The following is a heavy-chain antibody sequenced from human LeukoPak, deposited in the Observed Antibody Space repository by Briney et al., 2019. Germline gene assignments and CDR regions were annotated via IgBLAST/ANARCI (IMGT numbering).Heavy chain of an antibody. J-gene: IGHJ4*02. CDR1: GVTLTTAG. D-gene: IGHD3-3*01. CDR3: TTDEWQ. CDR2: SKSKTDGGTI. Sequence: GGSLRLSCASSGVTLTTAGMSRVRQAPGKGLEWVGRSKSKTDGGTIDYAAPVKGRFTISRDDSKNTLYLEMNSLKSEDTAVYYYTTDEWQWGQGTLVTVSS. V-gene: IGHV3-15*01.